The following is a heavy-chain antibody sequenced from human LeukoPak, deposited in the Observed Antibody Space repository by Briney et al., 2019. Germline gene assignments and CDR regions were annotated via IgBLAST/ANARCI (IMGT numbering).Heavy chain of an antibody. CDR1: GGSISSGGYY. V-gene: IGHV4-39*01. CDR3: ASPYYYDSSGYFPIGY. D-gene: IGHD3-22*01. CDR2: IYYSGST. J-gene: IGHJ4*02. Sequence: SETLSLTCTVSGGSISSGGYYWGWIRQPPGKGLEWIGSIYYSGSTYYNPSLKSRVTISVDTSKNQFSLKLSSVTAADTAVYYCASPYYYDSSGYFPIGYWGQGTLVTVSS.